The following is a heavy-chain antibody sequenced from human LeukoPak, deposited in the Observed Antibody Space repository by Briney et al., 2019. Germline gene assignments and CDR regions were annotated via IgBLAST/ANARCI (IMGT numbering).Heavy chain of an antibody. CDR3: ARDSSGWLDY. D-gene: IGHD6-19*01. CDR2: IYSGGST. J-gene: IGHJ4*02. V-gene: IGHV3-53*01. CDR1: GFTVSSNY. Sequence: GGSQRLSCAASGFTVSSNYMSWVRQAPGKGLEWVSVIYSGGSTYYADSVKGRFTISRDNSKNTLYLQMNSLRAEDTAVYYCARDSSGWLDYWGQGTLVTVSS.